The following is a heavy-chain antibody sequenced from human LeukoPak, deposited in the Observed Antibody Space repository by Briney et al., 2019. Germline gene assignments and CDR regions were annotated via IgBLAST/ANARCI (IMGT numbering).Heavy chain of an antibody. CDR1: GYTFTSYG. CDR2: ISAYNGNT. J-gene: IGHJ6*03. Sequence: ASVKVSCKASGYTFTSYGISWVRQAPGQGLEWMGWISAYNGNTNYAQKLQGRVTMTTDTSTSTAYMELRSLRSDDTAVYYCARDGERLRYYYYYMDVWGKGTTVTISS. V-gene: IGHV1-18*01. D-gene: IGHD1-1*01. CDR3: ARDGERLRYYYYYMDV.